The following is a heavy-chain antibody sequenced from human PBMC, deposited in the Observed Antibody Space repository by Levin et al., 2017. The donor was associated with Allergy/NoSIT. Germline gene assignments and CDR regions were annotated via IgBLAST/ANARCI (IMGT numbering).Heavy chain of an antibody. CDR2: INPNSGGT. CDR3: ARVPMVGDYFYYMDV. J-gene: IGHJ6*03. D-gene: IGHD2-15*01. CDR1: GYTFIGYY. V-gene: IGHV1-2*06. Sequence: AASVKVSCKASGYTFIGYYIHWVRQAPGHGLEWMGRINPNSGGTRSPQEFQGRVTMTRDTSISTAYMELRRLRSDDTAVYYCARVPMVGDYFYYMDVWGKGTTVTVSS.